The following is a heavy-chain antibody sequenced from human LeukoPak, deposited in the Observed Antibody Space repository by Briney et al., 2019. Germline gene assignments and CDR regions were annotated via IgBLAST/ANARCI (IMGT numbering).Heavy chain of an antibody. CDR3: ARDRGCSSTSCYWFYYMDV. V-gene: IGHV1-69*01. D-gene: IGHD2-2*01. CDR2: IIPIFGTA. J-gene: IGHJ6*03. Sequence: TVKVSCKASGGTFSSYAISWVRQAPGQGLEWMGGIIPIFGTANYAQKFQGRVTITADESTSTAYMELSSLRSEDTAVYYCARDRGCSSTSCYWFYYMDVWGKGTTVTVSS. CDR1: GGTFSSYA.